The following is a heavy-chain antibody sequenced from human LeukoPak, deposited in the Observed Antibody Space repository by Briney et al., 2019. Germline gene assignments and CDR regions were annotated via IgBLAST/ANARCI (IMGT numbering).Heavy chain of an antibody. J-gene: IGHJ2*01. Sequence: GGSLRLSCAASGFTFSSYWMHWVRQAPGKGLVWVSRINSDGSRTYYADSVKGRFTISRDNVKNSLYLQMNSLRAEDTAVYYCAKDQRSTYYYDSSGTSWYFDLWGRGTLVTVSS. CDR2: INSDGSRT. V-gene: IGHV3-74*01. CDR3: AKDQRSTYYYDSSGTSWYFDL. CDR1: GFTFSSYW. D-gene: IGHD3-22*01.